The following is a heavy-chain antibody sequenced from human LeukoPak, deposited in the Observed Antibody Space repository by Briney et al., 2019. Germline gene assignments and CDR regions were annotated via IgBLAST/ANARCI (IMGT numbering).Heavy chain of an antibody. Sequence: SETLSLTCTVSGGSISSYYWSWIRQPAGKGLEWIGRIYTSGSTNYNPSLKSRVTMSVDTSKNQFSLKLSSVTAADTAVYYCARVRGSDSSGYYLIDYWGQGTLVTVSS. D-gene: IGHD3-22*01. V-gene: IGHV4-4*07. CDR3: ARVRGSDSSGYYLIDY. J-gene: IGHJ4*02. CDR1: GGSISSYY. CDR2: IYTSGST.